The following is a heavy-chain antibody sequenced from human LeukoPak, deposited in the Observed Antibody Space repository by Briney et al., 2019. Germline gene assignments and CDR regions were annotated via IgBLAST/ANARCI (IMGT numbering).Heavy chain of an antibody. CDR1: GFTVSSNY. Sequence: GGSLRLSCGASGFTVSSNYMNWVRQAPGKGLEWVSVIYSGGSTYYADSVKGRFTISRDNSKNTLYLQMNSLRAEDTAVYYCARDATGDGDLESWGQGTLVTVSP. V-gene: IGHV3-66*01. CDR3: ARDATGDGDLES. D-gene: IGHD4-17*01. CDR2: IYSGGST. J-gene: IGHJ5*02.